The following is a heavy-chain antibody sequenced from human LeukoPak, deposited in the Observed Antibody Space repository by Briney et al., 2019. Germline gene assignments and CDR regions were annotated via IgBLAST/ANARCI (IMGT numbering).Heavy chain of an antibody. D-gene: IGHD3-10*01. CDR2: IYPGDSDT. J-gene: IGHJ4*02. Sequence: GESLKISCKGSGYCFTSYWIGWVRQMPGKGLEWMGIIYPGDSDTRYSPSFQGQVTISADKSISTAYLQWSSLTASDTAMYYCARLKKPVGSGSYSQYWGQGMLVTVSS. V-gene: IGHV5-51*01. CDR3: ARLKKPVGSGSYSQY. CDR1: GYCFTSYW.